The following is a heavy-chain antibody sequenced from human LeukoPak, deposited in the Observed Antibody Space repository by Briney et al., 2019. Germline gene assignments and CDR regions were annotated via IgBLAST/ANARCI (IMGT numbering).Heavy chain of an antibody. J-gene: IGHJ5*02. CDR3: AKEGGGLFYHRFGP. V-gene: IGHV3-23*01. CDR1: GFTFSSYA. CDR2: ISGSGGST. D-gene: IGHD3-3*01. Sequence: GGTLRLSCAASGFTFSSYAMSWVRQAPGKGLEWVSGISGSGGSTYYADSVKGRFTISRDNSKNTLDLQINSLKAEDTAVQYCAKEGGGLFYHRFGPWGQGTLVTVSS.